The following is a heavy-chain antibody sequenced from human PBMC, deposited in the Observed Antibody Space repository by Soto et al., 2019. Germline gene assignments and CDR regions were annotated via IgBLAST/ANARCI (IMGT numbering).Heavy chain of an antibody. Sequence: EVQLVESGGGLAQPGWSRRLSCAASGFNFDDHAMHWVRQAPGKGLGWVSGISWNSVTINYADSVKGRFTISRDNAKRTLHLQMNSLRPEDTAIYYCVRSSGSQPRAGWFDPWGQGTLVTVS. J-gene: IGHJ5*02. CDR1: GFNFDDHA. V-gene: IGHV3-9*01. CDR3: VRSSGSQPRAGWFDP. CDR2: ISWNSVTI. D-gene: IGHD1-26*01.